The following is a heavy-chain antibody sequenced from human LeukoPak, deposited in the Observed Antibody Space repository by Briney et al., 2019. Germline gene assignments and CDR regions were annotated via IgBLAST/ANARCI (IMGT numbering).Heavy chain of an antibody. CDR1: GFTFSSYE. D-gene: IGHD1-20*01. V-gene: IGHV3-48*03. J-gene: IGHJ6*02. Sequence: GGALILSFSASGFTFSSYEMNWVRQAPGKGLEWDSYISSSGSTISYADSEKGRFTISRDNAKSSLYLQMHSLSAEATAVYNCARDFAQITGAASYYYGMDVWGQGTTVTVSS. CDR2: ISSSGSTI. CDR3: ARDFAQITGAASYYYGMDV.